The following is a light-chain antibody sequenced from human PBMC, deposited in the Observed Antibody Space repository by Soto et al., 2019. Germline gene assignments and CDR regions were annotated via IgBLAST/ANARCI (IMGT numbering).Light chain of an antibody. V-gene: IGLV2-8*01. CDR3: SSYVGNNNLV. CDR1: SSDVGAYNY. CDR2: EVN. J-gene: IGLJ2*01. Sequence: QSALTQPPSASGSPGQSVTISCTGTSSDVGAYNYVSWYQQHPGKAPKLMIYEVNKRPSGVPDRFSGSKSGNTASLTVSGLQAEDKADYFCSSYVGNNNLVFGGGTKLTVL.